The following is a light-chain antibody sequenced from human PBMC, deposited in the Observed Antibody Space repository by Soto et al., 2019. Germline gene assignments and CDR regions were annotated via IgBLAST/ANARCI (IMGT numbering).Light chain of an antibody. CDR1: QSVSSY. CDR2: DAS. J-gene: IGKJ5*01. Sequence: EIVLTQSPATLSLSPGERATLSCRASQSVSSYLAWYQQKPGQAPRLLIYDASNRATGIPDRFSGGGSGTDFTLTISSLEPEDFALYYCQQRSNMPPTFGQGTRLEIK. CDR3: QQRSNMPPT. V-gene: IGKV3-11*01.